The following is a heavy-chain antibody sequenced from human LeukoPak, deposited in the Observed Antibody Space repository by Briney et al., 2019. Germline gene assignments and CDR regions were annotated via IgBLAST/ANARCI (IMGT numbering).Heavy chain of an antibody. Sequence: PGGSLRLSCAASGFTFSSYTMNWVRQAPGKGLEWVSYISSSSSTIYYADSVKGRFTISRDNAKNSLYLQMNSLRAEDTAVYYCARDQEVVGWDFYYYYMDVWGKGTTVTVSS. V-gene: IGHV3-48*01. D-gene: IGHD2-15*01. J-gene: IGHJ6*03. CDR2: ISSSSSTI. CDR1: GFTFSSYT. CDR3: ARDQEVVGWDFYYYYMDV.